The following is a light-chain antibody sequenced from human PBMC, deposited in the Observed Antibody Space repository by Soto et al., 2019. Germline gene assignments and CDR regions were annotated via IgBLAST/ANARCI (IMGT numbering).Light chain of an antibody. V-gene: IGLV1-51*01. CDR2: DND. J-gene: IGLJ2*01. Sequence: QSALTQPASVSGSPGQSITISCTGTSSDIGVYNYVSWYQHHPGKPPKLLIYDNDKRPSGIPDRFSGSKSGTSATLGITGLQTGDEADYYCGTWDNSLGDGHVVFGGGTKLTVL. CDR3: GTWDNSLGDGHVV. CDR1: SSDIGVYNY.